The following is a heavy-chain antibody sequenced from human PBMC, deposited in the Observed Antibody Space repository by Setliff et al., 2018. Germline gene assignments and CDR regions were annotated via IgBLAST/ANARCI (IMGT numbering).Heavy chain of an antibody. CDR3: VSKFNPAFSSETVIGYFYNSMDV. CDR2: INANTGGT. CDR1: GYTFTSYG. D-gene: IGHD3-3*01. J-gene: IGHJ6*03. V-gene: IGHV1-2*02. Sequence: ASVKVSCKASGYTFTSYGISWVRQAPGQGLEWMGWINANTGGTDYAQKFKDRATMTRDSSISTAYLDLSTLRSDDTAVYYCVSKFNPAFSSETVIGYFYNSMDVWGKGTTVTAP.